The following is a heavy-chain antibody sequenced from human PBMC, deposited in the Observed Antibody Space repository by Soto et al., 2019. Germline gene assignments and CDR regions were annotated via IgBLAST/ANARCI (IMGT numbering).Heavy chain of an antibody. D-gene: IGHD2-15*01. CDR1: GDSLSIRSYY. V-gene: IGHV4-39*01. CDR3: ASTKDETLYFDY. J-gene: IGHJ4*02. Sequence: QLQLQESGPGLVKPSETLSLTCSVSGDSLSIRSYYWGWVRQPPGKGLEGMGSIHYSGSTHYNPSLQSRVTISGDASKKQFSLKLGSVTAADTAMYYCASTKDETLYFDYWGQGNLVTVSS. CDR2: IHYSGST.